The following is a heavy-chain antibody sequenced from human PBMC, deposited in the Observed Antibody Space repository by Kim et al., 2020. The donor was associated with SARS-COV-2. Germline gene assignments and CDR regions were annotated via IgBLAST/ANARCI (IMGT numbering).Heavy chain of an antibody. J-gene: IGHJ5*02. CDR3: ARDGYMTTVTPGCFDP. D-gene: IGHD4-17*01. CDR1: GFTFSSYS. Sequence: PGGSLRLSCAASGFTFSSYSMNWVRQAPGKGLEWVSSISSSSSYIYYADSVKGRFTISRDNAKNSLYLQMNSLRAEDTAVYYCARDGYMTTVTPGCFDPWGQGTLVTVSS. CDR2: ISSSSSYI. V-gene: IGHV3-21*01.